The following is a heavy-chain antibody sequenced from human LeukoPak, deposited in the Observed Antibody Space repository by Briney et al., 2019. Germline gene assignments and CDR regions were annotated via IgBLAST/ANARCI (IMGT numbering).Heavy chain of an antibody. D-gene: IGHD3-10*01. Sequence: ASVKVSCKASGGTFSSYAISWVRQAPGQGLEWMGGIIPIFGTANYAQKFQGRVTITADKSTSTAYMELSSLRSEDTAVYYCARAYGSGSYSYYYYGMDVWGKGTTVTVSS. CDR3: ARAYGSGSYSYYYYGMDV. CDR2: IIPIFGTA. CDR1: GGTFSSYA. J-gene: IGHJ6*04. V-gene: IGHV1-69*06.